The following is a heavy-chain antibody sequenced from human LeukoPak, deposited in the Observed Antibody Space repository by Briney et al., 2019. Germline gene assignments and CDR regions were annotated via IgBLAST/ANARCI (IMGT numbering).Heavy chain of an antibody. V-gene: IGHV1-69*11. J-gene: IGHJ5*02. D-gene: IGHD2/OR15-2a*01. Sequence: SVTVSCTASGDTFSTYAINWVRQAPGQGLEWMGRIIPILGTANYAQKFQGRVTITTDESTSTAYMELSSLRSEDTAVYYCAREVAIVNWFDPWGQGTLVTVSS. CDR3: AREVAIVNWFDP. CDR1: GDTFSTYA. CDR2: IIPILGTA.